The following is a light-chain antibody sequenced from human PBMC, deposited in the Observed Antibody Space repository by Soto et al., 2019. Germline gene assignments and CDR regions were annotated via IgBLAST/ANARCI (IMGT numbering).Light chain of an antibody. J-gene: IGLJ1*01. Sequence: QSALTQPASVSGSPGQSITISCTGTSSDVGGYKFVSWYQQHPGTAPKLMIYEVSNRPSGVSSRLSGSKSGNTASLTISGLQAEDEADYFCGSYTGSIYVFGNGTKLTVL. CDR1: SSDVGGYKF. CDR2: EVS. V-gene: IGLV2-14*01. CDR3: GSYTGSIYV.